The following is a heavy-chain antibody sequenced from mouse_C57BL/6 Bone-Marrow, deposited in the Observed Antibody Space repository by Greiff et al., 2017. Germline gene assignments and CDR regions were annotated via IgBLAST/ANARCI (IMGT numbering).Heavy chain of an antibody. D-gene: IGHD1-1*01. Sequence: ESGPGLVKPSQSLSLTCSVTGYSITSGYYWNWIRQFPGNKLEWMGYISYDGSNNYNPSLKNRISITRDTSKNQFFLKLNSVTTEDTATYYCASYGSSYVDYWGQGTTLTVSS. CDR3: ASYGSSYVDY. CDR1: GYSITSGYY. CDR2: ISYDGSN. V-gene: IGHV3-6*01. J-gene: IGHJ2*01.